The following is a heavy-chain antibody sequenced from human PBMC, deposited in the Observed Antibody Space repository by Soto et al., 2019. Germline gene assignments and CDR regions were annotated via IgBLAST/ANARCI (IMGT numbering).Heavy chain of an antibody. D-gene: IGHD2-2*01. CDR1: GYAFTGYY. V-gene: IGHV1-2*04. J-gene: IGHJ3*01. Sequence: ASVKVSCKASGYAFTGYYMHWVRQAPGQGLEWMGWINPNSGGTNYAQKFQGWVTMTTDTYISTAYMELSTMRPDDTAVYHCARTPRYCSSTSSPEGGAFDLCGRRTTVTVSS. CDR2: INPNSGGT. CDR3: ARTPRYCSSTSSPEGGAFDL.